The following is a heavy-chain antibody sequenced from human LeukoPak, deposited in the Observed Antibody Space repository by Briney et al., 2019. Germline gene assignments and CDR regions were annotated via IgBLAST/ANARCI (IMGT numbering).Heavy chain of an antibody. D-gene: IGHD2-2*01. J-gene: IGHJ5*02. CDR1: GFTFSSYG. Sequence: GRSLRLSCAASGFTFSSYGMHWVRQAPGKGLEWVAVIWYDGSNKYYADSVKGRFTISRDNSKNTLYLQMNSLRAEDTAVYYCAKDRGCSSTSCQGNWFDPWGQGTLVTVSS. CDR2: IWYDGSNK. CDR3: AKDRGCSSTSCQGNWFDP. V-gene: IGHV3-33*06.